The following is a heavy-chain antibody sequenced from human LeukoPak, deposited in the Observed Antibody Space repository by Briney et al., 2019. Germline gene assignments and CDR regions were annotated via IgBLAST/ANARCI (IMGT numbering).Heavy chain of an antibody. CDR1: GFLFANCN. J-gene: IGHJ3*02. V-gene: IGHV3-21*01. CDR3: AKGGYSKLRDAFDI. D-gene: IGHD2-15*01. CDR2: ITTAGTHT. Sequence: GESLRLSCAVSGFLFANCNMNWVRQAPGRGLQWVSSITTAGTHTYYADSVKGRFTISRDNAKNSLYLQMSSLRAEDTAVYYCAKGGYSKLRDAFDIWGQGTMVTVSS.